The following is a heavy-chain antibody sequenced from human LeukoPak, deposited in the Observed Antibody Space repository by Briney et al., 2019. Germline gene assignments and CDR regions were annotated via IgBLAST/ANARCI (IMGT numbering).Heavy chain of an antibody. CDR1: GGSFSGYY. Sequence: PSETLSLTCAVYGGSFSGYYWSWIRQPPGKGLEWIGEINHSGSTNCNPSLKSRVTISVDTSKNQFSLKLSSVTAADTAVYYCASSTGSLGATGSSFDYWGQGTLVTVSS. CDR3: ASSTGSLGATGSSFDY. CDR2: INHSGST. D-gene: IGHD1-26*01. J-gene: IGHJ4*02. V-gene: IGHV4-34*01.